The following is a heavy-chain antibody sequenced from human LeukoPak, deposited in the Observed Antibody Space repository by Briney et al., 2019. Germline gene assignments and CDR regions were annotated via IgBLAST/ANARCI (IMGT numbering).Heavy chain of an antibody. CDR3: ATASAVGYSSGWYNFNY. V-gene: IGHV3-30*02. CDR1: GFTFSSYG. J-gene: IGHJ4*02. CDR2: IRYDGSNK. Sequence: TGGSLRLSCAASGFTFSSYGMHWVRQAPGKGLERVAFIRYDGSNKYYADSVKGRFTISRDNSKNTLYLQMNSLRAEDTAVYYCATASAVGYSSGWYNFNYWGQGTLVTVSS. D-gene: IGHD6-19*01.